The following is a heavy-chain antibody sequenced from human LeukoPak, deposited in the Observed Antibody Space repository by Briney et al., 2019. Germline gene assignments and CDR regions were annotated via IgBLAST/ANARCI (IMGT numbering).Heavy chain of an antibody. V-gene: IGHV3-66*01. CDR1: GFTVSTNY. CDR2: IYSGDRT. Sequence: PGGSLRLSCAASGFTVSTNYMSWVRQAPGKGLEWVSIIYSGDRTDYADSLKGRFTISRDTTKNTLYLQMSSLRAEDTAVYYCARDVRKQGLWSWGQGTLVTVSS. J-gene: IGHJ4*02. D-gene: IGHD3-10*01. CDR3: ARDVRKQGLWS.